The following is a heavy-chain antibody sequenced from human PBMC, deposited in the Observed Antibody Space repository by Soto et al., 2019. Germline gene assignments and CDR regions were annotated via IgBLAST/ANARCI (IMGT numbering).Heavy chain of an antibody. D-gene: IGHD3-22*01. J-gene: IGHJ4*02. V-gene: IGHV1-69*06. CDR2: IIPIFGTA. Sequence: SVKVSCKARGGTLSSYAISWVRQAPGQGLEWMGGIIPIFGTANYAQKFQGRVTITADKSTSTAYMELSSLRSEDTAVYYCARVSTYYDSSGSDYWGQGTLVTVSS. CDR1: GGTLSSYA. CDR3: ARVSTYYDSSGSDY.